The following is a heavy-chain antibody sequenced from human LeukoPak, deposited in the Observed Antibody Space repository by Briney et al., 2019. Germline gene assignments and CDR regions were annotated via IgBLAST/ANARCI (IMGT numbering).Heavy chain of an antibody. CDR3: ARGEVSGVRGYYDPFDY. V-gene: IGHV1-8*01. CDR2: MNPNSGNT. D-gene: IGHD3-10*01. J-gene: IGHJ4*02. CDR1: GYTFTSYD. Sequence: GASVKVSCKASGYTFTSYDINWVRQATGQGLEWMGWMNPNSGNTGYAQKFQGRVTMTRNTSISTAYMELSSLRSEDTAAYYCARGEVSGVRGYYDPFDYWGQGTLVTVSS.